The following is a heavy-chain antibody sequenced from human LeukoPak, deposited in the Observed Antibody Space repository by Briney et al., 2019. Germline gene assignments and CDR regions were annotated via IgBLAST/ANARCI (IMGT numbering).Heavy chain of an antibody. V-gene: IGHV1-8*01. CDR3: ARVGVATRVRYYYDSSGRRAVFYY. J-gene: IGHJ4*02. D-gene: IGHD3-22*01. CDR1: GYTFTSYD. Sequence: TSVKVSCKASGYTFTSYDINWVRQATGQGLEWMGWMNPNSGKTGYAQKFQGRVTMTRNTSISTAYMELSSLRSEDTAVYYCARVGVATRVRYYYDSSGRRAVFYYWGQGTLVTVSS. CDR2: MNPNSGKT.